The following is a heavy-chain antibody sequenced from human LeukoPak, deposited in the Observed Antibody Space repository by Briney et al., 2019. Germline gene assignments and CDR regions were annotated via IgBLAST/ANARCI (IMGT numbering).Heavy chain of an antibody. D-gene: IGHD5-24*01. V-gene: IGHV3-53*01. J-gene: IGHJ4*02. CDR3: ARDLEYYLDY. Sequence: GGSLRLSCAGSGFTFTSYAMSWVRQAPGKGLEWVSVIYSGGSTYYADSVKGRFTISRDNAKNSLYLQMISLRAEDTAVYYCARDLEYYLDYWGQGTLVTVSS. CDR1: GFTFTSYA. CDR2: IYSGGST.